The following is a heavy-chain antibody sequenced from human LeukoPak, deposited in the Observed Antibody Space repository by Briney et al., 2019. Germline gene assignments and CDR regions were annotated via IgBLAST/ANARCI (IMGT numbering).Heavy chain of an antibody. CDR2: ISSSSSYI. D-gene: IGHD4-11*01. V-gene: IGHV3-21*01. Sequence: GGSLRLSXVASGFTFSSYSMNWVRQAPGKGLEWVSSISSSSSYIYHADSVKGRFTISRDNAKNSLYLQMNSLRAEDTAVYYCARDYGNYPLDYWGQGTLVTVSS. CDR3: ARDYGNYPLDY. J-gene: IGHJ4*02. CDR1: GFTFSSYS.